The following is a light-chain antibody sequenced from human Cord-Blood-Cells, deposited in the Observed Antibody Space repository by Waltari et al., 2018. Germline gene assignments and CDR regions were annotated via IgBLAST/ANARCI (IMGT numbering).Light chain of an antibody. CDR3: CSYAGSYTWV. V-gene: IGLV2-11*01. Sequence: QSALTHPRSVSGSPGQPVTISCPGTSSDVGGSHYVSWYQQHPGKAPKLMIYDVSKRPSGVPDRFSGSKSGNTASLTISGLQAEDEADYYCCSYAGSYTWVFGGGTKLTVL. CDR2: DVS. J-gene: IGLJ3*02. CDR1: SSDVGGSHY.